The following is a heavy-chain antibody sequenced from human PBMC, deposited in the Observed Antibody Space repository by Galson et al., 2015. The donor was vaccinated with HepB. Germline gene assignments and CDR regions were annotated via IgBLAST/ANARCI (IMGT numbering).Heavy chain of an antibody. CDR3: ARGMKDIVVVVAATDGY. J-gene: IGHJ4*02. D-gene: IGHD2-15*01. Sequence: SLRLSCAASGFTFSSYWMSWVRQAPGKGLEWVANIKQDGSEKYYVDSVKGRFTISRDNAKNSLYLQMNSLRAEDTAVYYCARGMKDIVVVVAATDGYWGQGTLVTVSS. V-gene: IGHV3-7*03. CDR1: GFTFSSYW. CDR2: IKQDGSEK.